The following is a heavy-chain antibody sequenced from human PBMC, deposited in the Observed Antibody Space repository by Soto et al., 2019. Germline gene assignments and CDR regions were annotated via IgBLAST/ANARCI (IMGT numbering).Heavy chain of an antibody. CDR2: IYYSGTT. Sequence: SETLSLTCTVAGGSIDSYYWNLIRQPPGKGLEWIGYIYYSGTTNYNPSLKSRVTISLAMSKRQFSLNLTSVTAADTAVYYCARAVTSSDLWGQGTRVTVSS. D-gene: IGHD4-17*01. J-gene: IGHJ5*02. CDR1: GGSIDSYY. CDR3: ARAVTSSDL. V-gene: IGHV4-59*01.